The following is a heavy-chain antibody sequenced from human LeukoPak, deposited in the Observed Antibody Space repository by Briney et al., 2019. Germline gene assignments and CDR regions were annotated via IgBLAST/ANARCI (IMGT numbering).Heavy chain of an antibody. J-gene: IGHJ4*02. CDR3: AQGYCSGTNCAIDY. Sequence: GSLRLSCAASGFTFSRYAMSWVRQAPGKGLEWVSVISGSGSSTNYADSVKGRFTISRDNSKDTLYLQMNSLRVEDTAVYYCAQGYCSGTNCAIDYWGQGTLVTVSS. CDR2: ISGSGSST. V-gene: IGHV3-23*01. D-gene: IGHD2-2*01. CDR1: GFTFSRYA.